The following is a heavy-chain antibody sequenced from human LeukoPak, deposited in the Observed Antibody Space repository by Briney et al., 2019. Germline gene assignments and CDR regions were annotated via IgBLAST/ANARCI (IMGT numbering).Heavy chain of an antibody. CDR1: GFTVSSNY. Sequence: GGSLRLSCAASGFTVSSNYMSWVRQAPGEGLEWVSVIYSGGTTYYADSVKGRFTFSRDNSKNTLYLQMNSLRAEDTAMYYCARGAYCSSTSCYFTWGQGTLVTVSS. CDR3: ARGAYCSSTSCYFT. CDR2: IYSGGTT. D-gene: IGHD2-2*01. J-gene: IGHJ5*02. V-gene: IGHV3-53*01.